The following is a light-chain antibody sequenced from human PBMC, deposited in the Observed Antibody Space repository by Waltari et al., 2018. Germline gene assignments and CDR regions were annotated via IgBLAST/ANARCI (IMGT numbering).Light chain of an antibody. CDR1: SSNIGSNP. CDR3: AAWDDSLEEV. V-gene: IGLV1-47*01. CDR2: SNQ. J-gene: IGLJ2*01. Sequence: QSVLTQPPSASGTPGQRVTISCSGSSSNIGSNPVYWYQPVPGMAPTPLIYSNQQRPSGVPDRFSGSKSGTSASLAISGLRSEDEAHYYCAAWDDSLEEVFGGGTKLTVL.